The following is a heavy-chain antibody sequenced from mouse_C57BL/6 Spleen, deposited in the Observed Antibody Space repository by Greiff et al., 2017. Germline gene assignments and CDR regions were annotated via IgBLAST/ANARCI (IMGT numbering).Heavy chain of an antibody. Sequence: DVKLVESGGGLVQPKGSLKLSCAASGFTFNTYAMHWVRQAPGKGLEWVARIRSKSSNYATYYADSVKDRFTISRDDSQSMLYLQMNNLKTEYTAMYYCVRGESNSNYVPAMDYWGQGTSVTVSS. CDR2: IRSKSSNYAT. V-gene: IGHV10-3*01. CDR3: VRGESNSNYVPAMDY. D-gene: IGHD2-5*01. CDR1: GFTFNTYA. J-gene: IGHJ4*01.